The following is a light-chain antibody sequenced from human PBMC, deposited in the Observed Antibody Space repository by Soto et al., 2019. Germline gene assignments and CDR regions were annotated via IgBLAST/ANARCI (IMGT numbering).Light chain of an antibody. J-gene: IGLJ3*02. CDR3: CSYPGSIWV. V-gene: IGLV2-23*01. Sequence: QSALTQPASVSGSPGQSITISCTGTSSDVGSYNLVSWYQQHPGKAPKLMIYEGSKRPSGVSNRFSGSKSGNTASLTISGLQAEDEADYYCCSYPGSIWVFGGGTRVAVL. CDR1: SSDVGSYNL. CDR2: EGS.